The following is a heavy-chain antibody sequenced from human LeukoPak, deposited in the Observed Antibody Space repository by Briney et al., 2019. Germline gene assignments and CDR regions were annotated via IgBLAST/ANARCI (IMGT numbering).Heavy chain of an antibody. D-gene: IGHD3-10*01. Sequence: ASVKVSCKASGYTFTSYDINWVRQATGQGLEWMGWMNPNSGNTGYAQKFQGRVTITRNTSISTAYMELSSLRSEDTAVYYCARVGDLGGLPDYWGQGTLVTVSS. CDR1: GYTFTSYD. V-gene: IGHV1-8*03. J-gene: IGHJ4*02. CDR3: ARVGDLGGLPDY. CDR2: MNPNSGNT.